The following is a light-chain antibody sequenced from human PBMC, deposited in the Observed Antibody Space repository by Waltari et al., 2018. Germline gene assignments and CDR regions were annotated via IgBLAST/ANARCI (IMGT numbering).Light chain of an antibody. CDR3: QQYYGSPWT. Sequence: DIVMTQSPDSLAVSLGERATINCKSRQTVLNRSSNKNSLAWYQQKAGQPPMLLIKWASTRESGVPDRFSGSGSGTDFTLTISSLQAEDVAVYFCQQYYGSPWTFGQGTKVEIK. J-gene: IGKJ1*01. V-gene: IGKV4-1*01. CDR2: WAS. CDR1: QTVLNRSSNKNS.